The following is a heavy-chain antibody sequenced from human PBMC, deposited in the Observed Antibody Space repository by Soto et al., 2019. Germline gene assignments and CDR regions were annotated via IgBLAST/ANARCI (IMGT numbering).Heavy chain of an antibody. V-gene: IGHV4-38-2*01. Sequence: PSETLSLTCAVSGYSISSGYYWGWIRQPPGKGLEWIGSIYHSGSTYYNPSLKSRVTISVDTSKNQFSLKLSSVTAADTAVYYCARVGIQPVGNPFDYWGQGTLVTVS. CDR3: ARVGIQPVGNPFDY. J-gene: IGHJ4*02. CDR2: IYHSGST. D-gene: IGHD5-18*01. CDR1: GYSISSGYY.